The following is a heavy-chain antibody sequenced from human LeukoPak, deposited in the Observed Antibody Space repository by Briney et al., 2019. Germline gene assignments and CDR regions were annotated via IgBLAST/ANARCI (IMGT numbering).Heavy chain of an antibody. V-gene: IGHV3-30*02. D-gene: IGHD1-7*01. Sequence: GSLILPCAASGFAFSSYGMDWVRQAPGKGVEGVAFIRSDGSNKYYAASVKGRFTISRDNSKNTLSLQMNSLNTEDTAVYYCTRLSVDNWNYGGNFDSWGQGTLVTVSS. CDR2: IRSDGSNK. CDR1: GFAFSSYG. CDR3: TRLSVDNWNYGGNFDS. J-gene: IGHJ4*02.